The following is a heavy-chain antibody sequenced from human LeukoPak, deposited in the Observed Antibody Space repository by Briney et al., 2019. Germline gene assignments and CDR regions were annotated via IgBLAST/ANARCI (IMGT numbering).Heavy chain of an antibody. Sequence: SETLSLTCAVYGGSFSGYYWSWIRQPPGKGLEWIGEINHSGSTNYNPSLKSRVTISVDTSKNQFSLKLSSVTAADTAVYYCARLSRPDILTGYYGHKGYYFDYWGQGTLVTVSS. J-gene: IGHJ4*02. V-gene: IGHV4-34*01. CDR1: GGSFSGYY. D-gene: IGHD3-9*01. CDR2: INHSGST. CDR3: ARLSRPDILTGYYGHKGYYFDY.